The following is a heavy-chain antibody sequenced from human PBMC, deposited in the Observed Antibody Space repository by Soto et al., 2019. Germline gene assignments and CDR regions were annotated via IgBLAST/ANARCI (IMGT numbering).Heavy chain of an antibody. CDR3: ASDLGYCSGGSCPRLGNIDY. Sequence: QVQLVESGGGVVQPGRSLRLSCAASGFTFSSYGMHWVRQAPGKGLEWVAVTWYDGSNNYYADSVKGRFTISRDNSKNTLYLQKNSLRAEDTAVYYCASDLGYCSGGSCPRLGNIDYWGQGTLVTVSS. CDR2: TWYDGSNN. V-gene: IGHV3-33*01. J-gene: IGHJ4*02. CDR1: GFTFSSYG. D-gene: IGHD2-15*01.